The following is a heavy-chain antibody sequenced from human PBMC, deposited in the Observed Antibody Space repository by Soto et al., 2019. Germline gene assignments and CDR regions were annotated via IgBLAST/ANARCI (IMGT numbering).Heavy chain of an antibody. J-gene: IGHJ6*03. CDR1: GYTFTGYY. CDR3: AREEIAAAGTYYYYYMDV. Sequence: QVQLVQSGAEVKKPGASVKVSCKASGYTFTGYYMHWVRQAPGQGLEWMGWINPNSGGTNYAQKFQGWGTMTRDTSISTAYMELSRLRSDDTAVYYCAREEIAAAGTYYYYYMDVWGKGTTVTVSS. V-gene: IGHV1-2*04. D-gene: IGHD6-13*01. CDR2: INPNSGGT.